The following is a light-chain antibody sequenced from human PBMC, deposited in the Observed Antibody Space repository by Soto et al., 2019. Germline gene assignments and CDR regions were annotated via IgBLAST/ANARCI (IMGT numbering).Light chain of an antibody. CDR1: QSISSR. Sequence: DIQMAQSPSTLSASVGDRVTITCRASQSISSRLAWYQQKPGKAPKFLVYDASNLESGVPSRFSGSGSGTEFTLTISSLQPDDFATYYCQQYNSYPITFGQGTRLENK. V-gene: IGKV1-5*01. CDR3: QQYNSYPIT. CDR2: DAS. J-gene: IGKJ5*01.